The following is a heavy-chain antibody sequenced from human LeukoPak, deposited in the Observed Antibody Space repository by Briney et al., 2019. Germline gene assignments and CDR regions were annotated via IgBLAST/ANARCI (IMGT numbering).Heavy chain of an antibody. Sequence: GKSLRLSCAASGFSFTSHWMHWVRQPPGKGPVWVSRIDGEGSSTDYADSVKGRFIISRDNAKNTLYLYMNSLRVEDTAVYYCALLWGRVSSVNGLVDFWGQGTLVTVSS. J-gene: IGHJ4*02. CDR2: IDGEGSST. D-gene: IGHD5/OR15-5a*01. CDR3: ALLWGRVSSVNGLVDF. V-gene: IGHV3-74*01. CDR1: GFSFTSHW.